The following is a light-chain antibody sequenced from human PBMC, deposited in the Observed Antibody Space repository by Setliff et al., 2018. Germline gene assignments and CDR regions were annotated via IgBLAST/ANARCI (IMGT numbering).Light chain of an antibody. Sequence: QSVLTQPASVSGSPGQSITISCTGTSSDVGGYNYVSWYQQHPGKAPKLMIYEVSDRPSGVSNRFSGSKSDNTASLTISGLQAEDGADYYCTSYTSSRTYVFGTGTKVTVL. CDR3: TSYTSSRTYV. J-gene: IGLJ1*01. V-gene: IGLV2-14*01. CDR2: EVS. CDR1: SSDVGGYNY.